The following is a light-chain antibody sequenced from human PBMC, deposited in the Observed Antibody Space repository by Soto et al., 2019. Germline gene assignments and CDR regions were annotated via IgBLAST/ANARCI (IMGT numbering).Light chain of an antibody. J-gene: IGKJ2*01. CDR3: QQYGSSPYT. V-gene: IGKV3-20*01. CDR1: QSVSSDY. CDR2: GAS. Sequence: EIVLTQSPGTLSLSPGERATLSCRASQSVSSDYLAWYQQKPGQAPRLLLYGASNRATAIPDRFSGSGSGTDFTLTISRLEPEDFAVYSCQQYGSSPYTVGQGTRLEI.